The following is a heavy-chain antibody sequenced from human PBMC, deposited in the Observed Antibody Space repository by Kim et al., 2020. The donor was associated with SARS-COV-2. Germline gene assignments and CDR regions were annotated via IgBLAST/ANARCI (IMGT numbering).Heavy chain of an antibody. CDR3: ARTRGRAVQDSYGTDV. J-gene: IGHJ6*01. V-gene: IGHV3-11*03. Sequence: GGSLRLSCAASGFSFSDYFMTWTRQAPGKGLEWVSYISGSPTYTDYADSVRGRFTISKDTTRNSVYLHMTSLRVDDTAVYYCARTRGRAVQDSYGTDVWG. CDR1: GFSFSDYF. CDR2: ISGSPTYT. D-gene: IGHD3-16*01.